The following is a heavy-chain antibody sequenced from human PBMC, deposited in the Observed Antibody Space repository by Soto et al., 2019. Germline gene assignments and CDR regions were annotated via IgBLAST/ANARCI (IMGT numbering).Heavy chain of an antibody. CDR2: IIPVLDIE. Sequence: QVQLVQSGAEVKKPGSSVKVSCKVSGGTFSSYTISWVRQAPGQGLEWMGRIIPVLDIEKYAQTFHGRVTITADKSTSTAYMELVSLRSEDTAVYYCAGLTETGTTAYDYWGQGTLVNVSS. D-gene: IGHD1-7*01. V-gene: IGHV1-69*02. CDR3: AGLTETGTTAYDY. J-gene: IGHJ4*02. CDR1: GGTFSSYT.